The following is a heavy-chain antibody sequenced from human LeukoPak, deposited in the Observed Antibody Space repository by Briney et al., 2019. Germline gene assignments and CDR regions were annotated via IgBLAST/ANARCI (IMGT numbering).Heavy chain of an antibody. CDR2: IRSSSDYI. CDR1: GFTFSSYS. J-gene: IGHJ3*02. D-gene: IGHD4/OR15-4a*01. V-gene: IGHV3-21*01. Sequence: GGSLRLSCAASGFTFSSYSINWVRQAPGKGLEWVSSIRSSSDYIYYVDSVKGRFTISRDNAKNSLYLQLNSLRAEDTAVYYCAREAPNGGRAFDIWGQGTIVTVSS. CDR3: AREAPNGGRAFDI.